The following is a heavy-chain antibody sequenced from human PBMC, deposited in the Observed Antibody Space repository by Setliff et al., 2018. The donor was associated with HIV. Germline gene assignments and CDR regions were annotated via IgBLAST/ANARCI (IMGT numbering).Heavy chain of an antibody. CDR3: ALTPFSSSSLSY. CDR1: GFTFSSYG. D-gene: IGHD6-6*01. J-gene: IGHJ4*02. Sequence: PGGSVRLSCAASGFTFSSYGIHWVRQAPGKGLEWVALIWYDGSNKYYADSVKGRFTISRDNSKNTLYLQMSSLRAEDTAVYYCALTPFSSSSLSYWGQGNLVTVPS. V-gene: IGHV3-33*01. CDR2: IWYDGSNK.